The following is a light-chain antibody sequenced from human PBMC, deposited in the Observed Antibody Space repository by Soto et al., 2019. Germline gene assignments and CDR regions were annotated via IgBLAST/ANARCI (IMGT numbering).Light chain of an antibody. CDR2: GAS. CDR1: QSVSNNY. CDR3: QQYGSSGT. V-gene: IGKV3-20*01. Sequence: EIVLKQSPGTLSLSPGERATLSCRASQSVSNNYVAWYQQKPGQAPRLLIYGASNRATGIPDRFSGSGSGTDFTLTISRLEPEDFAVYYCQQYGSSGTFGQGTKVDIK. J-gene: IGKJ1*01.